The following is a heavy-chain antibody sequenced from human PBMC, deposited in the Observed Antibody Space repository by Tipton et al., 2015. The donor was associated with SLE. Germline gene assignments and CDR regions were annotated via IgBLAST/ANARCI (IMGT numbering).Heavy chain of an antibody. D-gene: IGHD2-15*01. CDR1: GGSISPYY. CDR2: IYHSGTT. J-gene: IGHJ4*02. CDR3: ARGYCSGGSCPLDY. Sequence: TLSLTCSVSGGSISPYYWSWIRQPPGKGLEWIGIIYHSGTTYYNPSLKSRVTISVDTSKNQFSLRLSSVTAADTAVYYCARGYCSGGSCPLDYWGQGTLVTVSS. V-gene: IGHV4-59*01.